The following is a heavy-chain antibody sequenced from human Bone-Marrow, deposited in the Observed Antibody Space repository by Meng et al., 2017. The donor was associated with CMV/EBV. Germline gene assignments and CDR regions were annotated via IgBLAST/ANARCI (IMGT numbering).Heavy chain of an antibody. CDR2: IQHDGNNK. Sequence: GESLKISCAASGFTFNTYGMHWVRQAPGKGLEWVAFIQHDGNNKDYVGSVKGRFTISRDNSESTESLQRNSLRAEDTAVYYCAKDQVPVGGYYCTGIDVWGQGTMVTVSS. V-gene: IGHV3-30*02. CDR1: GFTFNTYG. CDR3: AKDQVPVGGYYCTGIDV. J-gene: IGHJ6*02. D-gene: IGHD3-10*01.